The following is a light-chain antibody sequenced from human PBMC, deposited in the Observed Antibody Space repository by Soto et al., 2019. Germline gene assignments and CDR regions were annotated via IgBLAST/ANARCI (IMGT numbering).Light chain of an antibody. J-gene: IGLJ3*02. Sequence: QYVLTQPPSASGTPGQRVTISCSGSSSNIGSNYVYWYQQLPGTAPKLLIYKNNQRPSGVPDRFSGSKAGTSASLAISGLRSEDEADYYCATWDVSLSAWVFGGGTQLTVL. V-gene: IGLV1-47*01. CDR2: KNN. CDR3: ATWDVSLSAWV. CDR1: SSNIGSNY.